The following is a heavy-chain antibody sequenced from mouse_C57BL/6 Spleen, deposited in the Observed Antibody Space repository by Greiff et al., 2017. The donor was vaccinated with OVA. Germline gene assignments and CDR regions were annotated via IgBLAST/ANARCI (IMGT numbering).Heavy chain of an antibody. J-gene: IGHJ4*01. Sequence: QVQLQQSGAELMKPGASVKLSCKATGYTFTGYWIEWVKQRPGHGLEWIGEILPGSGSTNYNEKFKGKATFTADTSSNTACMQLSSLTAEDSAIYYCAKIYYDYDLYYAMDYWGQGTSVTVSS. CDR1: GYTFTGYW. CDR3: AKIYYDYDLYYAMDY. CDR2: ILPGSGST. D-gene: IGHD2-4*01. V-gene: IGHV1-9*01.